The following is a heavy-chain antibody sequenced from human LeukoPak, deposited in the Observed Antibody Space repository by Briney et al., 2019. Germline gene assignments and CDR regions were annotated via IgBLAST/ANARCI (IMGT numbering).Heavy chain of an antibody. V-gene: IGHV4-34*01. CDR1: GGSFSGYY. CDR2: INHSGST. D-gene: IGHD6-6*01. J-gene: IGHJ4*02. Sequence: SETLSLTCAVYGGSFSGYYWSWIRQPPGKGLEWIGEINHSGSTNYNPSLKSRVTISVDTSKNQFSLKLSSVTAADTAVYYCARGDSSSSGRLFDYWGQGTLVTVSS. CDR3: ARGDSSSSGRLFDY.